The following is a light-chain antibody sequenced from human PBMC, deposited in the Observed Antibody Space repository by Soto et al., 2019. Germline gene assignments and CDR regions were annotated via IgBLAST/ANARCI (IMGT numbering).Light chain of an antibody. CDR2: DVS. CDR1: SSDVGGYNY. Sequence: QSVLTQPASVSGSPGQSITISCTGTSSDVGGYNYVSWYQQHPGKATKLMIYDVSNRPSGVSNRFSGSKSGNTASLTISGLQAEDEADYYCRSYTSSSTVVFGGGTQLTVL. J-gene: IGLJ2*01. V-gene: IGLV2-14*01. CDR3: RSYTSSSTVV.